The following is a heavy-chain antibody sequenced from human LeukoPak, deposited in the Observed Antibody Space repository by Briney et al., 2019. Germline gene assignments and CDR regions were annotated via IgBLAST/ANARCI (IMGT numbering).Heavy chain of an antibody. CDR2: IRYDGSNK. V-gene: IGHV3-30*02. D-gene: IGHD3-3*01. J-gene: IGHJ4*02. Sequence: GGSLRLSCAASGFTFSSYGMHWVRQAPGKGLEWVAFIRYDGSNKYYADSVKGRFTISRDNSKNTLYLQMNSLRAEDTAVYYCLFQYYDFWSGYWRDTSFDYWAQGTLVAVSS. CDR1: GFTFSSYG. CDR3: LFQYYDFWSGYWRDTSFDY.